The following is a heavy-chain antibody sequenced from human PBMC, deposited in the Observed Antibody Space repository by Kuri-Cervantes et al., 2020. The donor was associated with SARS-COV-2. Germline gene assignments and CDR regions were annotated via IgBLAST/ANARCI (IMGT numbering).Heavy chain of an antibody. CDR2: IYTSGST. D-gene: IGHD5-18*01. J-gene: IGHJ3*02. Sequence: SETLSLTCTVSGGSISSYYWSWIRQPAGKGLEWIGRIYTSGSTNYNPSLKSRATMSVDTSKNQFSLKLSSVTAADTAVYYCARSGYSYGPETQGAFDIWGQGTMVTVSS. CDR1: GGSISSYY. V-gene: IGHV4-4*07. CDR3: ARSGYSYGPETQGAFDI.